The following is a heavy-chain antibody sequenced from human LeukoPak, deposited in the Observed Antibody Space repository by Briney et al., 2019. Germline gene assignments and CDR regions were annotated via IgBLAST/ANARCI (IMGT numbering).Heavy chain of an antibody. CDR2: IWYDGSKK. V-gene: IGHV3-33*01. CDR3: ARVAGGCSTTTCYEIDP. J-gene: IGHJ5*02. Sequence: GGSLRLSCAASGFSFSSYSMHWVRQAPGKGLEWVAVIWYDGSKKYYADSVKGRFTISRDNSKNTLYLQMNSLRAEDTALYYCARVAGGCSTTTCYEIDPWGQGTLVTVSS. CDR1: GFSFSSYS. D-gene: IGHD2-2*01.